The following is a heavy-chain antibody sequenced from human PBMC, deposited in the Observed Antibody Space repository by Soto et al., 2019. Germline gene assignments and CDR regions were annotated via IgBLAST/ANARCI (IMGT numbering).Heavy chain of an antibody. Sequence: QLQLQESGSGLVKPSQTLSLTWRVSGDSISSGGYSWSWIRQPPGKGLEWIGYIYQSGTYYNPSLKSRVTMSVDRSKNQFSLKLTSVTAADTAVYFCATGHCSGGPCYPGGVEYWGQGALVTVSS. J-gene: IGHJ4*02. CDR1: GDSISSGGYS. CDR2: IYQSGT. D-gene: IGHD2-15*01. CDR3: ATGHCSGGPCYPGGVEY. V-gene: IGHV4-30-2*01.